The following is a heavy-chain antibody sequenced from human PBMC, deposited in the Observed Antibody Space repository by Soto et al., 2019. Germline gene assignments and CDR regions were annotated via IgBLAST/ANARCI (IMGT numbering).Heavy chain of an antibody. V-gene: IGHV4-39*01. CDR3: AGQTFTIAAASYGRSNWFDP. Sequence: SETLSLTCSASGGSITSSSHFWGWVRQPPGKGLEWIGTIYFTGNTYYTPSLKSRLTMSIDTSKNEFSLRLNSVAAADTAVYYCAGQTFTIAAASYGRSNWFDPWGPGTLVTVSS. CDR1: GGSITSSSHF. J-gene: IGHJ5*02. D-gene: IGHD6-25*01. CDR2: IYFTGNT.